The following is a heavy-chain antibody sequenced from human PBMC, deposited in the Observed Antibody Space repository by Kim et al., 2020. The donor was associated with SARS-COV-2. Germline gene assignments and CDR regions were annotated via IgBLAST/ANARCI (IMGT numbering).Heavy chain of an antibody. CDR2: MSGSGVTT. J-gene: IGHJ4*02. V-gene: IGHV3-23*01. CDR3: EASDY. Sequence: MSGSGVTTHYADSVEGRFTISRDNSKSTLFLQMNSLSAEDTAVYYCEASDYWGQGSLVTVSS.